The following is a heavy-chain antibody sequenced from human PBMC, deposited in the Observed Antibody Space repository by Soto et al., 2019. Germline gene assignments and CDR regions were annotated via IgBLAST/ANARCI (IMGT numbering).Heavy chain of an antibody. CDR1: GYTFTGYF. J-gene: IGHJ5*02. CDR3: ARGGGTILAPLP. V-gene: IGHV1-2*02. CDR2: INPNSGAT. Sequence: ASVKVACKAFGYTFTGYFMHWVRQAPGQGLEWLGWINPNSGATKYAQKFQGRVTLTRDTSINTAYMEMSMLRSDDTAVYYCARGGGTILAPLPWGQGTLVTVSS. D-gene: IGHD3-3*01.